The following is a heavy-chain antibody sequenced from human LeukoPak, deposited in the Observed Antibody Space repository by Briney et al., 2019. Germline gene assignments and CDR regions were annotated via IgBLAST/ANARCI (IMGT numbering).Heavy chain of an antibody. CDR3: ARELSSGNDY. CDR2: ITSGSSYI. CDR1: GFTFSSYN. D-gene: IGHD1-26*01. V-gene: IGHV3-21*01. J-gene: IGHJ4*02. Sequence: GGSLRLSCAASGFTFSSYNMNWVRQAPGQGLEWVSSITSGSSYIYYADSVKGRFTISRDNAKSSLYLQMNSLRAEDTAVYYCARELSSGNDYWGQGTLVTVSS.